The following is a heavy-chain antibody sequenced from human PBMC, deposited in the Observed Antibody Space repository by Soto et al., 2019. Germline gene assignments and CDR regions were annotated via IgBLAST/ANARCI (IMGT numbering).Heavy chain of an antibody. J-gene: IGHJ5*02. V-gene: IGHV1-18*04. D-gene: IGHD4-4*01. CDR1: GYTFTSYG. CDR2: ISAYNGNT. CDR3: ARVVQYSNYRHTGWFDP. Sequence: QVQLVQSGAEVKKPGASVKVSCKASGYTFTSYGISWVRQAPGQGLEWMGWISAYNGNTNYAQKLQGRVTMTTDTSTSKAYMELRSLRSDDTAVYYCARVVQYSNYRHTGWFDPWGQGTLVTVSS.